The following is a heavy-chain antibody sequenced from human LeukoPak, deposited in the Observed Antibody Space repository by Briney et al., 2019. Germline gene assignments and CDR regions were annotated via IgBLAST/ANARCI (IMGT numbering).Heavy chain of an antibody. D-gene: IGHD5-24*01. Sequence: GASVKVSCKASGGTFSSYAISGVRQAPGQGLEWMGTIFPIVGIANYAQKFQGRVPITADKFTSTAYMELSSLRSEDTAVYYCARDGEMATIYFDYWAQGTLVTVSS. CDR3: ARDGEMATIYFDY. CDR1: GGTFSSYA. V-gene: IGHV1-69*04. J-gene: IGHJ4*02. CDR2: IFPIVGIA.